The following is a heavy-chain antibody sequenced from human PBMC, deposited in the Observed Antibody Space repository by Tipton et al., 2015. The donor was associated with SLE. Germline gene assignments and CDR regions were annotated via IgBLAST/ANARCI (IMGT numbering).Heavy chain of an antibody. J-gene: IGHJ6*02. CDR3: ARDKLYGMDV. CDR2: IHDSGTT. CDR1: GGSITFYY. V-gene: IGHV4-59*01. Sequence: TLSLTCTVSGGSITFYYWSWIRQSPGKGLEWIGYIHDSGTTNYNPTLKSRVTMSVATSKNQFSLRLSSVTAADTAVYYCARDKLYGMDVWGQGTTVTVSS.